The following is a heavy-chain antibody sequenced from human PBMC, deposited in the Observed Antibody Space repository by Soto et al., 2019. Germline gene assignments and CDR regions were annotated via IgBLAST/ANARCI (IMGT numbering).Heavy chain of an antibody. Sequence: GYLRLSCAASGFTFSNYAMSWVRQPPGKGLEWVSAISGDGDNTYCADSVKGRFTISRDNSKSTLYLQMNSLRAEDSAIYYCAQSPFYAQFDYWGQRTLFTVSS. CDR2: ISGDGDNT. V-gene: IGHV3-23*01. J-gene: IGHJ4*02. D-gene: IGHD4-17*01. CDR3: AQSPFYAQFDY. CDR1: GFTFSNYA.